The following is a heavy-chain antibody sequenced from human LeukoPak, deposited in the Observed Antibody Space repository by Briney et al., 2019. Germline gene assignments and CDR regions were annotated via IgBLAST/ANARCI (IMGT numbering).Heavy chain of an antibody. D-gene: IGHD3-10*01. J-gene: IGHJ6*03. CDR3: ARDPYYGSGSYTMDV. CDR1: GFTFSNYD. Sequence: PGGSLRLSCAASGFTFSNYDMSWVRQAPGKGLEWVSGINWNGGSTGYADSVKGRFTISRDNAKNSLYLQMNSLRAEDTALYHCARDPYYGSGSYTMDVWGKGTTVTVSS. CDR2: INWNGGST. V-gene: IGHV3-20*01.